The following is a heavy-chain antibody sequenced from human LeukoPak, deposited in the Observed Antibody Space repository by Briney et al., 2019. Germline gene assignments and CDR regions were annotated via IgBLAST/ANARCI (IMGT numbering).Heavy chain of an antibody. CDR1: GFTFSSYA. CDR2: ISGSGGST. CDR3: AKRDVLLWFGEQHDYYYYGMDV. D-gene: IGHD3-10*01. Sequence: QPGGSLRLSCAASGFTFSSYAMSWVRPAPGKGLEWVSAISGSGGSTYYADSVKGRFTISRDNSKNTLYLQMNSLRAEDTAVYYCAKRDVLLWFGEQHDYYYYGMDVWGQGTTVTVSS. V-gene: IGHV3-23*01. J-gene: IGHJ6*02.